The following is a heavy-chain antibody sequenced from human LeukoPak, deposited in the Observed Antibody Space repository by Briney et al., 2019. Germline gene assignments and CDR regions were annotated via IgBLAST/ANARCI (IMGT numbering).Heavy chain of an antibody. Sequence: PSETLSLTCTVSGGSMSSYYWSWIRQPPGKGLEWIGYIYYSGSTNYNPSLKSRVTISVDTSKNQFSLKLSSVTAADTAVYYCARGPAAQGFDYWGQGTLVTVSS. V-gene: IGHV4-59*08. D-gene: IGHD6-13*01. J-gene: IGHJ4*02. CDR1: GGSMSSYY. CDR2: IYYSGST. CDR3: ARGPAAQGFDY.